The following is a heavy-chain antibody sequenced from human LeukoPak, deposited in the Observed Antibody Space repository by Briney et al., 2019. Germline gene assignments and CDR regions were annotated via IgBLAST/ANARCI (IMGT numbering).Heavy chain of an antibody. D-gene: IGHD6-13*01. CDR1: GGSLSGHY. V-gene: IGHV4-34*01. J-gene: IGHJ6*02. CDR3: AREKGIAAAGTSLYYYYGMDV. CDR2: INHSGST. Sequence: SETLSLTCAVYGGSLSGHYWSWIRQPPGKGLEWIGEINHSGSTNYNPSLKSRVTISVDTSKNQFSLKLSSVTAADTAVYYCAREKGIAAAGTSLYYYYGMDVWGQGTTVTVSS.